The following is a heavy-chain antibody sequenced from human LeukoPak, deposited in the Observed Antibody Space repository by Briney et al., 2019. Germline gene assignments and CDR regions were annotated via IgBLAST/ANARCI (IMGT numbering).Heavy chain of an antibody. J-gene: IGHJ5*02. CDR1: GYTFTGYY. Sequence: ASVTVSCKASGYTFTGYYMHWLRPAPGQGLDWMGWINPNSGGTHYAQKFQGRVTMTRDTSISTAYMELSRLRPDDTAVYYCARESPSYSSSWYHRDNWFDPWGQGTLVTVSS. CDR2: INPNSGGT. CDR3: ARESPSYSSSWYHRDNWFDP. D-gene: IGHD6-13*01. V-gene: IGHV1-2*02.